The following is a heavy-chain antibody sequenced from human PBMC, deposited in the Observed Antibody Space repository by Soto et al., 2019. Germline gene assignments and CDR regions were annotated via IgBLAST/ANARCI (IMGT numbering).Heavy chain of an antibody. V-gene: IGHV4-4*02. D-gene: IGHD2-2*01. J-gene: IGHJ5*01. CDR2: IFHGGYI. CDR1: GDSINSSDW. CDR3: AIGHDDTATSEIDT. Sequence: PSETLSLTCAVSGDSINSSDWWNWVRQPPGKGLEWIGEIFHGGYINYNPSLKSRVTISMDTSKNQVSLKLNSVTAADTAVYYCAIGHDDTATSEIDTCGQRDPLTISS.